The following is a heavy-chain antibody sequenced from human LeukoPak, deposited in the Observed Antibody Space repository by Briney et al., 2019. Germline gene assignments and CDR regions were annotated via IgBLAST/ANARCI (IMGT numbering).Heavy chain of an antibody. J-gene: IGHJ6*03. V-gene: IGHV3-73*01. CDR1: GFTFSGSA. CDR2: IRSKANSYAT. D-gene: IGHD3-3*01. Sequence: GGSLRLSCAASGFTFSGSAMHWVRQASGKGLEWVGRIRSKANSYATAYAASVKGRFTISRDDSKNTAYLQMNSLKTEDTAVYYCTRPYYDFYMDVWGKGTTVTVSS. CDR3: TRPYYDFYMDV.